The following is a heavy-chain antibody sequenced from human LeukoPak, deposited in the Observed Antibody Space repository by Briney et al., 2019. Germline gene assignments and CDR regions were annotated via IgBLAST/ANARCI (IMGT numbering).Heavy chain of an antibody. D-gene: IGHD1-14*01. V-gene: IGHV4-39*01. CDR1: GGSISSSSYY. CDR3: ARRPEGYFDY. Sequence: SETLSLTCTVSGGSISSSSYYWGWIRQPPGKGLEWIGSIYYSGTTYYNPSLRSRVTISVDTSKNQFSLNLSSVTAADTAVYYCARRPEGYFDYWGQGTLVTVSS. J-gene: IGHJ4*02. CDR2: IYYSGTT.